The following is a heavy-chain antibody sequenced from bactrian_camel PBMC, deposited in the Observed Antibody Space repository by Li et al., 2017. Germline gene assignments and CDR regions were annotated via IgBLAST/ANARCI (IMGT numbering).Heavy chain of an antibody. CDR1: GFLSSGYC. D-gene: IGHD1*01. Sequence: VQLVESGGGSVQAGGSLRLSCEASGFLSSGYCMGWFRQLPGKEREAVALIYSTGATTYYADSVKGRFTISRNNAKNTVYLQMNSLNREDTAMYYCAATGQMLSVAGCRTQGTQVTVS. CDR2: IYSTGATT. V-gene: IGHV3S40*01. J-gene: IGHJ4*01.